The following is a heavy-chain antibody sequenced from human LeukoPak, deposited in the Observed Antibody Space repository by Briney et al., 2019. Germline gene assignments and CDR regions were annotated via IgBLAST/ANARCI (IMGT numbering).Heavy chain of an antibody. J-gene: IGHJ4*02. CDR1: GYTFTSYG. CDR3: ARDLNAYYDSSGSLDY. D-gene: IGHD3-22*01. CDR2: ISAYNGNT. Sequence: GASVKVSCKASGYTFTSYGISWVRQAPGQGLEWMGWISAYNGNTNYAQKLQGRVTMTTDTSTSTAYMELRSLRSDDTAVYYCARDLNAYYDSSGSLDYWGQGTLVTVSP. V-gene: IGHV1-18*01.